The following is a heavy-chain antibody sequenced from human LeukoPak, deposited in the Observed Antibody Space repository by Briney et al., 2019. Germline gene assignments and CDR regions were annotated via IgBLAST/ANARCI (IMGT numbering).Heavy chain of an antibody. CDR3: ARANSLMVRGVISYFDS. J-gene: IGHJ4*02. V-gene: IGHV3-48*02. CDR1: GFTFSSNG. Sequence: GGSLRLSCAASGFTFSSNGMNWVRQAPGKGLDFIAYISGTGATIYYADSLKGRFTISRDNARNSLYLQMNSLRDEDTAVYFCARANSLMVRGVISYFDSWGQGTLVTVSS. D-gene: IGHD3-10*01. CDR2: ISGTGATI.